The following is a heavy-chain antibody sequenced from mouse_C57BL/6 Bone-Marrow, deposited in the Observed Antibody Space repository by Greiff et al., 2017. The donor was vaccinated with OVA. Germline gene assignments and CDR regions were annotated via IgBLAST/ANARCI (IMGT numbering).Heavy chain of an antibody. V-gene: IGHV1-55*01. D-gene: IGHD2-2*01. Sequence: QVQLQQPGAELVKPGASVKMSCKASGYTFTSYWITWVKQRPGQGLEWIGDIYPGSGSTNYNEKFKRKATLTVDTSSSTAYMQLSSLTSEDSAVYYCARPIYYGYDVKFAYWGQGTLVTVSA. J-gene: IGHJ3*01. CDR2: IYPGSGST. CDR1: GYTFTSYW. CDR3: ARPIYYGYDVKFAY.